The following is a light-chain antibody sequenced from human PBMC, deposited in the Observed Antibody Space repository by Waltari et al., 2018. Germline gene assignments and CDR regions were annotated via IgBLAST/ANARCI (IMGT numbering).Light chain of an antibody. J-gene: IGKJ3*01. V-gene: IGKV4-1*01. CDR3: QQYFSSPLS. Sequence: DIVMPQSPDSLSVSLGERATINCKSSLSILHSSQNKNYLAWYQQKSGQSPKLLIYAASTRESGVPDRFSGSGSGTDFTLTISGLQAEDVAVYYCQQYFSSPLSFGPGTKVDIK. CDR1: LSILHSSQNKNY. CDR2: AAS.